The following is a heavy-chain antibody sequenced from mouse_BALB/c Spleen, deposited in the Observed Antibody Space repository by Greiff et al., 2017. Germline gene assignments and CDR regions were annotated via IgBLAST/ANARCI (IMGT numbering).Heavy chain of an antibody. D-gene: IGHD1-1*01. V-gene: IGHV5-17*02. J-gene: IGHJ4*01. CDR1: GFTFSSFG. CDR3: ARVITTVVDYYAMDY. CDR2: ISSGSSTI. Sequence: DVKLVESGGGLVQPGGSRKLSCAASGFTFSSFGMHWVRQAPEKGLEWVAYISSGSSTIYYADTVKGRFTISRDNPKNTLFLQMTSLRSEDTAMYYCARVITTVVDYYAMDYWGQGTSVTVSS.